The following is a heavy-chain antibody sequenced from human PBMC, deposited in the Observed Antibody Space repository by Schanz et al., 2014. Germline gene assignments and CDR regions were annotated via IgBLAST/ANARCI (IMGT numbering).Heavy chain of an antibody. Sequence: EVQLVESGGGLVQPGGSLRLSCAASGFTFSSYSMNWVRQAPGKGLEWVSALSEGGGGTHYADSVRGRFTISSDNSKSTLYLQMSSLRAEDTAVYYCAKSQGSSFDSWGQGTLVIVSS. CDR1: GFTFSSYS. J-gene: IGHJ4*02. CDR3: AKSQGSSFDS. CDR2: LSEGGGGT. V-gene: IGHV3-23*04. D-gene: IGHD6-13*01.